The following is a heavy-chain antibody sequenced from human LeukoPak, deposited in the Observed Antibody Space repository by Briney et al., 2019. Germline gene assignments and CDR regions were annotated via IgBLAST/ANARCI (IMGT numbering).Heavy chain of an antibody. Sequence: PGGSLRLSCAASGFTFSDYYMSWIRQAPGKGLEWVSYISSSGSTIYYADSVKGRFTISRDNAKNSLYLQMNSLRAEDTAVYYCARGGYYCSSTSCYENWFDPWGQGTLVTVSS. CDR1: GFTFSDYY. CDR3: ARGGYYCSSTSCYENWFDP. D-gene: IGHD2-2*01. J-gene: IGHJ5*02. CDR2: ISSSGSTI. V-gene: IGHV3-11*01.